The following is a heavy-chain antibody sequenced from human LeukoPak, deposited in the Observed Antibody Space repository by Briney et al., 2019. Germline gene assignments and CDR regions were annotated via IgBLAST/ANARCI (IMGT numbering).Heavy chain of an antibody. V-gene: IGHV3-7*01. D-gene: IGHD4-11*01. CDR1: GFSFSNYW. J-gene: IGHJ6*03. CDR3: TRVEETATTAAIIRKYSYYYYMDV. CDR2: IKHDGSEK. Sequence: GSLRLSCVVSGFSFSNYWMSWVRQTPGKGLEWVANIKHDGSEKYCLDSVNGRFSISRDNAKNSLSLQMNRLRAEDTAVYYCTRVEETATTAAIIRKYSYYYYMDVWGKGNTVTVSS.